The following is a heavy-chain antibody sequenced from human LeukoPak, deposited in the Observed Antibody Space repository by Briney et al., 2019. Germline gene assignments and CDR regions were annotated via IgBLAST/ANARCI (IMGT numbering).Heavy chain of an antibody. CDR1: GVSISNYY. CDR3: ARVADGY. D-gene: IGHD5-24*01. V-gene: IGHV4-59*01. CDR2: IYNSGTT. Sequence: SETLSLTCTVSGVSISNYYWSWIRQPPGKGLEWLGYIYNSGTTNYNLSLKSRVVISVDTSKNQFFLRLTSVTAADTAVYYCARVADGYWGQGALVTVSS. J-gene: IGHJ4*02.